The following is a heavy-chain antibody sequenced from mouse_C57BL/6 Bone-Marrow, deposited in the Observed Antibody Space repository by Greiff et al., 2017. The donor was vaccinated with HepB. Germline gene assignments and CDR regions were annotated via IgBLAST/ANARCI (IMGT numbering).Heavy chain of an antibody. Sequence: QVQLQQPGAELVMPGASVKLSCKASGYTFTSYWMHWVKQRPGQGLEWIGEIDHSDSYTNYNQKFKGKSTLTVDKSSSTAYMQLSSLTSEDSAVYYCARERVLYYFDYWGQGTTLTVSS. CDR3: ARERVLYYFDY. J-gene: IGHJ2*01. CDR2: IDHSDSYT. V-gene: IGHV1-69*01. CDR1: GYTFTSYW.